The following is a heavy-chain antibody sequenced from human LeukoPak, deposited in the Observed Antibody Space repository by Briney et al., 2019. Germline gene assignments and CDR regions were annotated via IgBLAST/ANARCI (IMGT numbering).Heavy chain of an antibody. Sequence: SVKVSCKASGGTFSSYAICWVRQAPGQGLGWMGGIIPIFGTANYAQKFQGRITITTDESTSTAYMELSSLRSEDTAVYYCARDFVGGIAVADRDNWFDPWGQGTLVTVSS. CDR1: GGTFSSYA. J-gene: IGHJ5*02. D-gene: IGHD6-19*01. V-gene: IGHV1-69*05. CDR2: IIPIFGTA. CDR3: ARDFVGGIAVADRDNWFDP.